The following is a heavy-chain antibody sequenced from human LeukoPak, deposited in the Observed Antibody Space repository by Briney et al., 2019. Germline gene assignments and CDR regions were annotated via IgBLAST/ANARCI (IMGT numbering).Heavy chain of an antibody. CDR3: ARHKLFPVTTRHGGPGDY. D-gene: IGHD4-17*01. J-gene: IGHJ4*02. Sequence: SSETLSLTCAVYGGSFSGYYWSWIRQPPGKGLEWIGEINHSGSTNYNPSLKSRVTISVDTSKNQFSLKLSSVTAADTAVYYCARHKLFPVTTRHGGPGDYWGQGTLVTVSS. CDR1: GGSFSGYY. CDR2: INHSGST. V-gene: IGHV4-34*01.